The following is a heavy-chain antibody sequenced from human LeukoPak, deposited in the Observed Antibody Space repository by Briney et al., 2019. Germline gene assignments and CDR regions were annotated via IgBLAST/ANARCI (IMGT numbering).Heavy chain of an antibody. V-gene: IGHV3-33*01. CDR1: GFTFSSYG. D-gene: IGHD2-2*01. CDR2: IRYDGSNK. CDR3: ARDTCSSTSCRNYYGMDV. J-gene: IGHJ6*02. Sequence: GRSLRLSCAASGFTFSSYGMHWVRQAPGKGLEWVAVIRYDGSNKYYADSVKGRFTISRDNSKNTLYLQMNSLRAEDTAVYYCARDTCSSTSCRNYYGMDVWGQGTTVTVSS.